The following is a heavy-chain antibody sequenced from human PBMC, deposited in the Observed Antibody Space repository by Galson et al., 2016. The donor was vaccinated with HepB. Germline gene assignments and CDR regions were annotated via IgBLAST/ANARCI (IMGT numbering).Heavy chain of an antibody. CDR3: AREANGDYAGYLDY. CDR2: IYYSGST. D-gene: IGHD4-17*01. CDR1: GGSVNSGSYY. Sequence: SETLSLTCTVCGGSVNSGSYYWSWIRQPPGKGLEWIGYIYYSGSTNYNPSLKSRVTISVDTSKNQFSLKLTSVTAADTAVYYCAREANGDYAGYLDYWGQGTLVTVSS. V-gene: IGHV4-61*01. J-gene: IGHJ4*02.